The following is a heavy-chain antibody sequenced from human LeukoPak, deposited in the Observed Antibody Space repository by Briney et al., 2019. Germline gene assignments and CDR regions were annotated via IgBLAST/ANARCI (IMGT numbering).Heavy chain of an antibody. CDR3: TADMPASSRAADY. V-gene: IGHV3-15*01. Sequence: GGSLRLSCAASGFTFSDAWMSWARQAPGMGLEWVGRIKTKADGGTTEYAAPVKGRFSISRDDSKTTLYLQINSLRSEDTAVYYCTADMPASSRAADYWGQGTLVSVSS. D-gene: IGHD2-15*01. CDR1: GFTFSDAW. CDR2: IKTKADGGTT. J-gene: IGHJ4*02.